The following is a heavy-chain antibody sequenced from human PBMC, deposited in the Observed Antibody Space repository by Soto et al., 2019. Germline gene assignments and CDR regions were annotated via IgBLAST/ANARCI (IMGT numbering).Heavy chain of an antibody. Sequence: AGGSLRLSCAASGFTFSSYAMHWVRQAPGKGLEWVAVISYDGSNKYYADSVKGRFAISRDNSKNTLYLQMNSLRAEDTAVYYFARDARYYDILTGYQRYGMDVWGQGTTVTVSS. CDR2: ISYDGSNK. J-gene: IGHJ6*02. CDR3: ARDARYYDILTGYQRYGMDV. D-gene: IGHD3-9*01. V-gene: IGHV3-30*09. CDR1: GFTFSSYA.